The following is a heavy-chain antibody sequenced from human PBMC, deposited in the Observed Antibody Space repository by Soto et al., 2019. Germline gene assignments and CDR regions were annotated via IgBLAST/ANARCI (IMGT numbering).Heavy chain of an antibody. CDR3: AGNYGDSTTPFDY. CDR2: MYHSGNT. J-gene: IGHJ4*02. Sequence: SETLSLTCAVSGYSVSSGYYWGWLRQPPGKGLEWIGSMYHSGNTFYNPSLKSRITISVDTSKNHFSLKLSSVTAADTAVYYCAGNYGDSTTPFDYWGQGTLVTVSS. V-gene: IGHV4-38-2*01. CDR1: GYSVSSGYY. D-gene: IGHD4-17*01.